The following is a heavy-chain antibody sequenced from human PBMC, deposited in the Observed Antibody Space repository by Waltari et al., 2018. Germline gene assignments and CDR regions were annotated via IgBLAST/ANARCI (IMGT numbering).Heavy chain of an antibody. V-gene: IGHV4-39*01. CDR3: ARTIKGNYFPFDY. CDR2: FYYGEST. Sequence: QLQLQESGPGLVKPSETLSITCTVSAGSINSRGYYWGWIRQPPGKGLEWVGNFYYGESTYYNPSLKGRVTISVDTSKNRFSLKLSSVTAADTAIYYCARTIKGNYFPFDYWGQGTLVTVSS. D-gene: IGHD1-7*01. CDR1: AGSINSRGYY. J-gene: IGHJ4*02.